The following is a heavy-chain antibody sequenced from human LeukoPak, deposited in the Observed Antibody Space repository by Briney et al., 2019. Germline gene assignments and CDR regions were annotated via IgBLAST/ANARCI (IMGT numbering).Heavy chain of an antibody. D-gene: IGHD6-19*01. J-gene: IGHJ4*02. V-gene: IGHV3-30*18. CDR1: GFTFSSYG. Sequence: PGGSLRLSCAASGFTFSSYGMHWVRQAPGKGLEWVAVISHDGSNKYYADSVEGRFTISRDNSKNTLYLQMNSLRAEDTAVFYCAKSPDSSGWFYFDYWGQGTLVTVSS. CDR3: AKSPDSSGWFYFDY. CDR2: ISHDGSNK.